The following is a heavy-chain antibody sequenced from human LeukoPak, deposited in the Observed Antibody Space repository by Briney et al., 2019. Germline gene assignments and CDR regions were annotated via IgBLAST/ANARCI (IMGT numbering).Heavy chain of an antibody. CDR2: IYYSGST. V-gene: IGHV4-59*01. J-gene: IGHJ4*02. CDR1: GGSISSYY. D-gene: IGHD6-13*01. Sequence: SSATLSLTCTVSGGSISSYYWSWIRQPPGKGLEWIGYIYYSGSTNYNPSLKSRVTISVDTSKNQFSLKLSSVTAADTAVYYCARSGSSWYPWSLDYWGQGTLVTVSS. CDR3: ARSGSSWYPWSLDY.